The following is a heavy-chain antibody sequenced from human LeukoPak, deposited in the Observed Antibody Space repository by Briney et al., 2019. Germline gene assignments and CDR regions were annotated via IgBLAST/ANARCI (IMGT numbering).Heavy chain of an antibody. CDR1: GGSISSGGYY. D-gene: IGHD3-10*01. J-gene: IGHJ4*02. CDR2: IYYSGST. Sequence: PSETLSLTCTVSGGSISSGGYYWSWIRQHPGKGLEWIGYIYYSGSTYYNPSLKSRVTISVDTSKNQFSLKLSSVTAADTAVYYCAREGFGWFGPHDYWGQGTLVTVSS. CDR3: AREGFGWFGPHDY. V-gene: IGHV4-31*03.